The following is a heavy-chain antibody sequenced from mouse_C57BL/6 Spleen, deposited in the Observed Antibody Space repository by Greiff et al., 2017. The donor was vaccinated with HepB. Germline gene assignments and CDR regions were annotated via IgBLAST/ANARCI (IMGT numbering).Heavy chain of an antibody. D-gene: IGHD1-1*01. Sequence: EVMLVESGGGLVKPGGSLKLSCAASGFTFGSYAMSWVRQTPEKRLEWVATISDGGSYTYYPDNVKGRFTISRDNAKNNLYLQMSHLKSEDTAMYYCARSYYYGSSRHWYFDVWGTGTTVTVSS. V-gene: IGHV5-4*03. J-gene: IGHJ1*03. CDR1: GFTFGSYA. CDR3: ARSYYYGSSRHWYFDV. CDR2: ISDGGSYT.